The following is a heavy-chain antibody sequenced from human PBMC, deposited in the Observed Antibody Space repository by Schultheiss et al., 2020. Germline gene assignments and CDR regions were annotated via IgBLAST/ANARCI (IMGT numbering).Heavy chain of an antibody. V-gene: IGHV3-74*01. D-gene: IGHD3-16*01. J-gene: IGHJ4*02. CDR2: INSDGSSR. Sequence: GGSLRLSCAASGFTFSSYSMNWVRQAPGKGLVWVSRINSDGSSRSYADSVKGRFTISRDNAKNTLYLQMNSLRADDTAVYYCTRTFRGVTDYWGQGALVTVSS. CDR3: TRTFRGVTDY. CDR1: GFTFSSYS.